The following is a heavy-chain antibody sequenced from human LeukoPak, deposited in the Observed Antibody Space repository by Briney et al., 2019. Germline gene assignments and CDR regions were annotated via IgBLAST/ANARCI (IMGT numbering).Heavy chain of an antibody. CDR3: ASNFIRTRYLH. V-gene: IGHV1-18*01. CDR2: IAPYEGDT. CDR1: GYVFGAYG. J-gene: IGHJ1*01. D-gene: IGHD3-16*02. Sequence: ASVKVSCKVSGYVFGAYGLSWVRPAPDQGLEWLGWIAPYEGDTQYTPKLQDRITLTADTATPTVYMALRSLREDHSAVYYCASNFIRTRYLHWGQGPQVVVSS.